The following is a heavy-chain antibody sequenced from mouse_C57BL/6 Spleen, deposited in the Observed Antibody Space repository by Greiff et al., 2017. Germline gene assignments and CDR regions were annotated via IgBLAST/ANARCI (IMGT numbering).Heavy chain of an antibody. D-gene: IGHD1-1*01. CDR3: ARDYGSSYLDY. J-gene: IGHJ2*01. V-gene: IGHV1-80*01. Sequence: QVQLQPSGAELVKPGASVKISCKASGYAFSSYWMNWVKQRPGKGLEWIGQIYPGDGDTNYNGKFKGEATLTADKSSSTAYMQLSSLTSEDSAVYFCARDYGSSYLDYWGQGTTLTVSS. CDR2: IYPGDGDT. CDR1: GYAFSSYW.